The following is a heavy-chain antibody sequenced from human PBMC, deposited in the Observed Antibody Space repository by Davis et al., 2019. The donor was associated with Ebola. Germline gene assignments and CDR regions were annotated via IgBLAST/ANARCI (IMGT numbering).Heavy chain of an antibody. CDR1: GGSFSGYY. Sequence: MPGGSLRLSCAVSGGSFSGYYWTWIRQSPRQGLEWIGQVNHRGSTNYNPSLASRLTISADASKNQFFLKLRSVTAADTAVYYCARDIFCTGGTCYAAHSFDFWGQGSLVTVSS. V-gene: IGHV4-34*01. J-gene: IGHJ4*02. CDR3: ARDIFCTGGTCYAAHSFDF. D-gene: IGHD2-8*02. CDR2: VNHRGST.